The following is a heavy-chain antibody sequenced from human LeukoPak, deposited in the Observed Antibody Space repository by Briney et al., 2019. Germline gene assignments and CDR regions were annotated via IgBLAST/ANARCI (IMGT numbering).Heavy chain of an antibody. CDR1: GYTFTSYY. V-gene: IGHV1-46*01. CDR3: ARDFNGMIVVADDAFDI. D-gene: IGHD3-22*01. J-gene: IGHJ3*02. Sequence: ASVKVSCKASGYTFTSYYMHWVRQAPGQGLEWMGIINPSGGSTSYAQKFQGRVTMTRDTSTSTVYMELSSLRSEDTAVYYCARDFNGMIVVADDAFDIWGQGTMVTVSS. CDR2: INPSGGST.